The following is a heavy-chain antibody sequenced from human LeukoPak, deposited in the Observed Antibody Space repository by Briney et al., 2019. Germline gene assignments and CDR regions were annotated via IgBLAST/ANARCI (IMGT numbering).Heavy chain of an antibody. CDR1: GYTFTSYD. D-gene: IGHD3-16*01. J-gene: IGHJ4*02. CDR2: VNPNSGDT. CDR3: ARDRETRGGDMLDY. V-gene: IGHV1-2*06. Sequence: ASVKVSCKASGYTFTSYDINWVRQAPGQGLQWLGRVNPNSGDTDYAQKFQGRVTVTRDTSIRTAYMELSRLRSDDTAVYYCARDRETRGGDMLDYWGQGTLVTVSS.